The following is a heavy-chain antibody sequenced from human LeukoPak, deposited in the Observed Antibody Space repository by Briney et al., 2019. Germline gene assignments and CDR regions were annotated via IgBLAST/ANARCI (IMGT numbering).Heavy chain of an antibody. Sequence: SETLSLTCTVSDGSISSSSYYWGWIRQPPGKGLEWIGSIYYSGSTYYNPSLKSRVTISVDTSKNQFSLKVSSVTAADTAVYYCARFDYGDYYFDYWDQGTLVTVSS. CDR3: ARFDYGDYYFDY. CDR2: IYYSGST. V-gene: IGHV4-39*01. CDR1: DGSISSSSYY. J-gene: IGHJ4*02. D-gene: IGHD4-17*01.